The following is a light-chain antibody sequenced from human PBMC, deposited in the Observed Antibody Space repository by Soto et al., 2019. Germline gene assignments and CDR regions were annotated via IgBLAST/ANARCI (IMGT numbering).Light chain of an antibody. Sequence: QSALTQPASVSGSPGQSITISCTGTSSDVGGYNYVSWYQQHPGKAPKLMICEVSNRPSGVSNRFSGSKSGNTASLTISGLQADDEADYYCSSYTSSSTPHVVFGGGTKLTVL. V-gene: IGLV2-14*01. CDR2: EVS. J-gene: IGLJ2*01. CDR3: SSYTSSSTPHVV. CDR1: SSDVGGYNY.